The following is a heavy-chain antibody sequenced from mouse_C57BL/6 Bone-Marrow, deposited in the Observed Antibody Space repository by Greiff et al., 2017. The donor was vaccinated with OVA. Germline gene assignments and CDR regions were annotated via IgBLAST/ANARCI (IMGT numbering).Heavy chain of an antibody. CDR3: VKGVGTTVDWYFDV. CDR2: IRSKSSNYAT. D-gene: IGHD1-1*01. J-gene: IGHJ1*03. CDR1: GFTFNTYA. V-gene: IGHV10-3*01. Sequence: EVKLLESGGGLVQPKGSLKLSCAASGFTFNTYAMHWVRQAPGKGLEWVARIRSKSSNYATYYADSVKDRFTISRDDSQSMLYLQMNNLKTEDTAMYYCVKGVGTTVDWYFDVWGTGTTVTVSS.